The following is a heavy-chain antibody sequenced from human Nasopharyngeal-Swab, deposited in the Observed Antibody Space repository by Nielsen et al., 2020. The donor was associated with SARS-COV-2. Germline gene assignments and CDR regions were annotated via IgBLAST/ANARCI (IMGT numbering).Heavy chain of an antibody. V-gene: IGHV4-59*08. Sequence: SETLSLTCTVSGGSFSSYYWSWIRQPPGKGLEWIGYIYYSGSTNYNPSLKSRVTTSVDTSKNQFSLKLSSVTAADTAVYYCARQRGGSSWPYYMDVWGKGTAVTVSS. CDR2: IYYSGST. D-gene: IGHD6-13*01. CDR1: GGSFSSYY. J-gene: IGHJ6*03. CDR3: ARQRGGSSWPYYMDV.